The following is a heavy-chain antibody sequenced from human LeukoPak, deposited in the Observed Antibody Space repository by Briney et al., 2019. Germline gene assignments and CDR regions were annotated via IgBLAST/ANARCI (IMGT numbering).Heavy chain of an antibody. CDR1: GFTFSGSA. CDR3: VGDYDSWTGLNY. D-gene: IGHD3-3*01. CDR2: IVDKANNYAT. V-gene: IGHV3-73*01. Sequence: PGGSLRLSCAASGFTFSGSAMHWVRQPPGKGLEWVGRIVDKANNYATEYAASVKGRFTISRDDSRNTAYLQMNSLETEDTAVYYCVGDYDSWTGLNYWGQGTLVAVSS. J-gene: IGHJ4*02.